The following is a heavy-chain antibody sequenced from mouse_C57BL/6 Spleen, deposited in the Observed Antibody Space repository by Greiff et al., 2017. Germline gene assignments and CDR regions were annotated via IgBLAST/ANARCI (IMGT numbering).Heavy chain of an antibody. D-gene: IGHD2-3*01. CDR2: INYDGSST. V-gene: IGHV5-16*01. CDR1: GFTFSDYY. Sequence: EVMLVESEGGLVQPGSSMKLSCTASGFTFSDYYMAWVRQVPEKGLEWVANINYDGSSTYYLDSLKSRFIISRDNAKNILYLQMSSLKSEDTATYYCARDRGYDGYSSYAMDYWGQGTSVTVSS. J-gene: IGHJ4*01. CDR3: ARDRGYDGYSSYAMDY.